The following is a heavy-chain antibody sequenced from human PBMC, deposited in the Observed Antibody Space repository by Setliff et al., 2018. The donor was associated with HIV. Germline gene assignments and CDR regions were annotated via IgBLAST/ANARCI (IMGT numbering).Heavy chain of an antibody. Sequence: SETLSLTCAVSGGSISSGGYSWSWIRQPPGKGLEWIGYIYHSGNTFYNPSLKSRLTISIDTSKNQFSLKLSSVTAADTAVYYCARGGRDFYDSSGTSCQGGCFDPWGQGTLVTVSS. CDR1: GGSISSGGYS. CDR2: IYHSGNT. CDR3: ARGGRDFYDSSGTSCQGGCFDP. V-gene: IGHV4-30-2*05. D-gene: IGHD3-22*01. J-gene: IGHJ5*02.